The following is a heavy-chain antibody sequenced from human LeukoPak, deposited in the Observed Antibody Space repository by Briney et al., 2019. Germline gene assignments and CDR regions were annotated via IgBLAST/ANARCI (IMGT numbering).Heavy chain of an antibody. CDR2: IYYSGST. CDR3: ARARDGHINNWFDP. CDR1: GGSISSYY. V-gene: IGHV4-59*01. D-gene: IGHD5-24*01. J-gene: IGHJ5*02. Sequence: SETLSLTCTVSGGSISSYYWSWIRQPPGKGLEWIGYIYYSGSTNYNPSLKSRVTISVDTSKNQFSLKMSSVTAADTAVYYCARARDGHINNWFDPWGQGTLVTVSS.